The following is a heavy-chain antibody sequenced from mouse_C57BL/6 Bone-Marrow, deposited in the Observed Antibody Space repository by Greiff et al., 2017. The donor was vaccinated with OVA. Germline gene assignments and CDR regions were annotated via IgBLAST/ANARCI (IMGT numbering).Heavy chain of an antibody. D-gene: IGHD2-5*01. CDR3: VRDPGDSNYSFAY. Sequence: EVQLVESGGGLVQPKGSLKLSCAASGFTFNTYAMHWVRQAPGKGLEWVARISSKSSNYATYYADSVKDRFTISRDNSQSMLYLQMNNLKTEDTAMYYGVRDPGDSNYSFAYWGQGTLVTVSA. CDR1: GFTFNTYA. V-gene: IGHV10-3*01. CDR2: ISSKSSNYAT. J-gene: IGHJ3*01.